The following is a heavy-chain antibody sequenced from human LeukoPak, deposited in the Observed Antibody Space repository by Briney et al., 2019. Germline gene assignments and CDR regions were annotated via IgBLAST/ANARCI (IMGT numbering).Heavy chain of an antibody. D-gene: IGHD4-17*01. CDR2: IRYDGSNK. Sequence: GGSLRLSCAVSGFTFSSYAMHWVRQAPGKGLEWVAFIRYDGSNKYYADSVKGRFTISRDNSKNTLYLQMNSLRADDTAVYYCARLYDYGDYKKDYWGQGTLVTVSS. V-gene: IGHV3-30*02. CDR3: ARLYDYGDYKKDY. J-gene: IGHJ4*02. CDR1: GFTFSSYA.